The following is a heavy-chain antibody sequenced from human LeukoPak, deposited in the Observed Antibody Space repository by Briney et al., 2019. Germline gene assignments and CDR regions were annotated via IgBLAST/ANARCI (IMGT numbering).Heavy chain of an antibody. V-gene: IGHV3-20*04. D-gene: IGHD6-13*01. J-gene: IGHJ4*02. CDR3: VKYLSSNWYSFDY. CDR1: GGAIDDYS. Sequence: GGSLRLSCAASGGAIDDYSMSWVRQAPGKGLEWVSGINWDGTNTYYAESVKGRFTISRDSAEKSLYLQKNSLRDDDTAFYCCVKYLSSNWYSFDYWGQGTLVTVSS. CDR2: INWDGTNT.